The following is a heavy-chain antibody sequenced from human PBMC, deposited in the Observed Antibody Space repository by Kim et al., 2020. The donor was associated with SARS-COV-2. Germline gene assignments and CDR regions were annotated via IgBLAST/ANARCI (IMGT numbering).Heavy chain of an antibody. D-gene: IGHD3-22*01. CDR3: ARDFIRGRMIVVVKGGFDY. CDR1: GFTFSSYS. CDR2: ISSSSSTI. V-gene: IGHV3-48*04. Sequence: GGSLRLSCAASGFTFSSYSMNWVRQAPGKGLEWVSYISSSSSTIYYADSVKGRFTISRDNAKNSLYLQMNSLRAEDTAVYYCARDFIRGRMIVVVKGGFDYWGQGTLVTVSS. J-gene: IGHJ4*02.